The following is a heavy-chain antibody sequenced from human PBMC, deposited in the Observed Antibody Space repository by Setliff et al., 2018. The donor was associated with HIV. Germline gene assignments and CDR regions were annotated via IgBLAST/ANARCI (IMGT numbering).Heavy chain of an antibody. Sequence: RASVKVSCKASGDTFTTYDINWVRQATGQGPEWIGWMNTNSGNTGYAQKFQVRVTMTRNTSISTAYMELSSLRSDDTAVYYCARQLSNSLECWGQGTPVTVSS. D-gene: IGHD1-1*01. CDR1: GDTFTTYD. CDR2: MNTNSGNT. J-gene: IGHJ4*02. V-gene: IGHV1-8*02. CDR3: ARQLSNSLEC.